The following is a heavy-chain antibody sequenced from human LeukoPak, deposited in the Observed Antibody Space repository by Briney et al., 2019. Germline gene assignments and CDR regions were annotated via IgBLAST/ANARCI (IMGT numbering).Heavy chain of an antibody. Sequence: GGSLRLSCAASGFTFDDYGMSWVRQAPGKGLEWVSGINWNGGSTGYADSVKGRFTISRDNAKNSLYLQMNSLRAEDTALYYCARAVVVAATLRYSMDVWGKGTTVTVSS. V-gene: IGHV3-20*04. J-gene: IGHJ6*03. CDR2: INWNGGST. CDR1: GFTFDDYG. D-gene: IGHD2-15*01. CDR3: ARAVVVAATLRYSMDV.